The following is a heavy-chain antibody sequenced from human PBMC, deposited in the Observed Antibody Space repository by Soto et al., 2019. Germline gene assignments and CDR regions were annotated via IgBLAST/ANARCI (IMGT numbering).Heavy chain of an antibody. Sequence: QVQLVQSGAEVKKPGASVKVSCKASGYTFTSYGISWVRQAPGQGLEWMGGISAYNGNTKYAQKVQGRVTMTTDTSTSTAYMELRSLRSDDTAVYYCAGAVAGPQNFNYWGQGTLVTVSS. CDR3: AGAVAGPQNFNY. CDR1: GYTFTSYG. CDR2: ISAYNGNT. V-gene: IGHV1-18*01. D-gene: IGHD6-19*01. J-gene: IGHJ4*02.